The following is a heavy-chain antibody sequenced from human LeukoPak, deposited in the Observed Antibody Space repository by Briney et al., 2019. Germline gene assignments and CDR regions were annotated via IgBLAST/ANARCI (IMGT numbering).Heavy chain of an antibody. V-gene: IGHV4-4*02. Sequence: SETLSLTCTVSGGSISSSNWWSWVRQPPGKGLEWIGEIYHSGSTNYNPSLKSRVTISVDKSKNQFSLKLSSVTAADTAVYYCAIHEIAQLHDFWSGYYSGDNWFDPWGQGTLVTVSS. CDR2: IYHSGST. D-gene: IGHD3-3*01. CDR3: AIHEIAQLHDFWSGYYSGDNWFDP. J-gene: IGHJ5*02. CDR1: GGSISSSNW.